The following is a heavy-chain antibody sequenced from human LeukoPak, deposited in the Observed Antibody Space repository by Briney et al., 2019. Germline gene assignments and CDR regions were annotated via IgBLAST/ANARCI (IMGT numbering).Heavy chain of an antibody. CDR2: MYPGDSDT. V-gene: IGHV5-51*01. J-gene: IGHJ3*02. Sequence: GESLKISCKGSGYSFTSYWIGWVRQMPGKGLEWMGIMYPGDSDTRYSPSFQGQVTISADKSISTAYLQWSSLKASDTAMYYCARLRGAYYDSSGPRGDAFDIWGQGTMVTVSS. CDR1: GYSFTSYW. D-gene: IGHD3-22*01. CDR3: ARLRGAYYDSSGPRGDAFDI.